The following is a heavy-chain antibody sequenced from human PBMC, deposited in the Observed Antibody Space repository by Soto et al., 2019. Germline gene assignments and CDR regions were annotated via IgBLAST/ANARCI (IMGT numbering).Heavy chain of an antibody. D-gene: IGHD3-10*01. CDR1: GFSLSTSGLG. V-gene: IGHV2-5*01. J-gene: IGHJ1*01. Sequence: QITLKESGPTLVKPTQTLTLTCTFSGFSLSTSGLGVGWIRQPPGKALEWLALIFWYADKRYSPSLKSRLTISKAASKKQVVLTMTNMAPVDPATDFCAHRGVLWFGESIQDWGQGSLVTVSS. CDR3: AHRGVLWFGESIQD. CDR2: IFWYADK.